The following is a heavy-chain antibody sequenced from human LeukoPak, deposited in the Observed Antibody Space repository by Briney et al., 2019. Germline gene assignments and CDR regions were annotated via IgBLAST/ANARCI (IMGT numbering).Heavy chain of an antibody. Sequence: ASVKDSCKASGCTFTSYYMHWVRQAPAQGLEWMGIINPSGGSTSYAQKFQDRVTMTRETYTRAVYIELSSLRSEDTSVYHCARWDEYTYGQPQGGSLDYWGQGTLVIVSS. J-gene: IGHJ4*02. CDR3: ARWDEYTYGQPQGGSLDY. CDR2: INPSGGST. V-gene: IGHV1-46*01. CDR1: GCTFTSYY. D-gene: IGHD5-18*01.